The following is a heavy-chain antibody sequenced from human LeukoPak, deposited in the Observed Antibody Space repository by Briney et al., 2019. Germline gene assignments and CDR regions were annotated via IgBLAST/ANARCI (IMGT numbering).Heavy chain of an antibody. Sequence: PGGSLRLSCAASGFDFSTYAINWVRQAPGKGLEWVSSISTTSTYIFYADSLKGRFTISRDNAKNSVYLQMNSLGAEDTAIYYCAKTGSRYSGYEDYYFLDVWGKGTTVTVSS. D-gene: IGHD5-12*01. CDR2: ISTTSTYI. J-gene: IGHJ6*03. V-gene: IGHV3-21*04. CDR3: AKTGSRYSGYEDYYFLDV. CDR1: GFDFSTYA.